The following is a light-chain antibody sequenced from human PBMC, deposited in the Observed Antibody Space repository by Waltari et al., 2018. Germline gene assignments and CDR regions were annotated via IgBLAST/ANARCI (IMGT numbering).Light chain of an antibody. CDR1: RSNIGNNY. CDR3: GTWDSSLSGAV. V-gene: IGLV1-51*02. Sequence: QSVFTQPPSVSAAPGQRVTISCSGGRSNIGNNYVFWYRQFPGTAPKLLIYENTERPSGIPGRFSGSKSGTSATLDITGLQAGDEADYYCGTWDSSLSGAVFGGGTHLTVL. J-gene: IGLJ7*01. CDR2: ENT.